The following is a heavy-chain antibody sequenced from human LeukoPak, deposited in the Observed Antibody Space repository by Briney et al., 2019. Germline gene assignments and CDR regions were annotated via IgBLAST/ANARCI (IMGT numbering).Heavy chain of an antibody. D-gene: IGHD3-16*01. CDR2: IYPGGGTT. J-gene: IGHJ4*02. CDR3: ATYLSAVGRVTVD. CDR1: GYTFTGYY. V-gene: IGHV1-46*01. Sequence: ASVKVSCKASGYTFTGYYMHWVRQAPGQGLEWMGIIYPGGGTTTYAQNFQGRVSMTRDTSTSTGCMELSSLTSEDTAVYYCATYLSAVGRVTVDWGQGTLVIVSS.